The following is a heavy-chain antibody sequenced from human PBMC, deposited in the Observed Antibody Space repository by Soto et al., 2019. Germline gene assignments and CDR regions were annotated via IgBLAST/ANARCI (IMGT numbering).Heavy chain of an antibody. CDR1: GGSITSSSFY. Sequence: SETLSLTCTVSGGSITSSSFYWGWIRQPPGKGLEWIGIIYYSGSTYYNPSLKNQVTIYVDTSKSQFFLNLNSVTAADTAVYYCARGYDILTGPLDYWGPGTLVTVS. V-gene: IGHV4-39*01. CDR2: IYYSGST. D-gene: IGHD3-9*01. J-gene: IGHJ4*02. CDR3: ARGYDILTGPLDY.